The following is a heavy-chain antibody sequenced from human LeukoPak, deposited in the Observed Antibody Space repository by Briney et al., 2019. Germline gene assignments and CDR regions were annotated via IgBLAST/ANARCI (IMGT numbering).Heavy chain of an antibody. Sequence: SETLSLTCTVSSLSLSSGFYWGWIRQSPGKGLEWIGYIFYTGFTHYNPSLESRVTISVDTSKKQFSLRLNSVTAADTAVYYCARGAYGGNSWGWFDPWGQGTLVTVSS. J-gene: IGHJ5*02. CDR3: ARGAYGGNSWGWFDP. D-gene: IGHD4-23*01. V-gene: IGHV4-38-2*02. CDR2: IFYTGFT. CDR1: SLSLSSGFY.